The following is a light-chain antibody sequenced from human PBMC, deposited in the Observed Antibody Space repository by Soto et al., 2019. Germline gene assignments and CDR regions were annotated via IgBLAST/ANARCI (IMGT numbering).Light chain of an antibody. V-gene: IGLV2-8*01. CDR2: EVS. CDR1: SNDVGHSSL. J-gene: IGLJ1*01. Sequence: QSVLTQPPSASGSPGQSVTISCTGTSNDVGHSSLISWYQQHPAKGPKLIIYEVSKRPSGVPDRFSGSKSGNTASLSVSGVQDEDEADYCCNAQADNGKHVFGTGTKLTVL. CDR3: NAQADNGKHV.